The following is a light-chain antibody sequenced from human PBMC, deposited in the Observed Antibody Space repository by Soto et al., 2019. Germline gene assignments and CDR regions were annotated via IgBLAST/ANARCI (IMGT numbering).Light chain of an antibody. J-gene: IGKJ5*01. CDR2: AAS. V-gene: IGKV1-39*01. CDR1: QIISSF. CDR3: QQSYSTPIT. Sequence: DIQMTQSPSSLSASVGDRVTITCRASQIISSFLIWYQQKPGKAPKLLIYAASNLQSGVPSRFSGSGSGTDFTLTISSLQSEDFATYYCQQSYSTPITFGQGTRLEIK.